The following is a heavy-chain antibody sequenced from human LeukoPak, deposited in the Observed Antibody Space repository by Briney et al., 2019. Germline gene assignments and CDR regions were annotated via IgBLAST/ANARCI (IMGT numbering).Heavy chain of an antibody. V-gene: IGHV3-21*04. CDR2: ISSSSSYI. CDR3: ARDSRYSSSWYRPRYYSDY. D-gene: IGHD6-13*01. Sequence: GESLRLSCAPSGFPFSSYSMNWVRQAPAKGLEWVSSISSSSSYIYYADSVKGRFTISRDNAQNSLYLQMNSLRAEDTAVYYCARDSRYSSSWYRPRYYSDYWGEGTLVTVP. CDR1: GFPFSSYS. J-gene: IGHJ4*02.